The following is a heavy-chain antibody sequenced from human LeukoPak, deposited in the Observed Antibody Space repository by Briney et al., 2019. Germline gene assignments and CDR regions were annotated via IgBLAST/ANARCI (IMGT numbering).Heavy chain of an antibody. CDR1: GFTSSTYV. CDR2: IISNSDEI. J-gene: IGHJ4*02. CDR3: ANWIGSSSRDY. D-gene: IGHD6-6*01. Sequence: PGGSLRLSCAASGFTSSTYVMTWVRQAPGEGLEWVSGIISNSDEIHYADSVRGRFTTSRDTSTNTLYLQIGSPRAEDTAVYFSANWIGSSSRDYWGQGTLHTVST. V-gene: IGHV3-23*01.